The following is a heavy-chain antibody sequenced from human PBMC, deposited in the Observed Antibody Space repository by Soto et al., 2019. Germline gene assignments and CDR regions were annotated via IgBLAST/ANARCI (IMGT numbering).Heavy chain of an antibody. CDR3: ARDDYYYGMDV. V-gene: IGHV3-33*01. CDR2: IWYDGSNK. CDR1: GFTFSSYG. J-gene: IGHJ6*02. Sequence: QVQLVESGGGVVQPGRSLRLSCAASGFTFSSYGMHWVRQAPGKGLEWVAVIWYDGSNKYYADSVKGRFTISRYNSKNTLYLQMNSLRAEDTAVYYCARDDYYYGMDVWGQGTTVTVSS.